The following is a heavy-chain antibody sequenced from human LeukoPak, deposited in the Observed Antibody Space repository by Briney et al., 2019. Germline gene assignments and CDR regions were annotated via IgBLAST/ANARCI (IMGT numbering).Heavy chain of an antibody. CDR3: ARGRREGYYYYYMDV. V-gene: IGHV1-69*05. Sequence: SVKVSCKASGGTFSSYAISWVRQAPGQGPEWMGGIIPIFGTANYAQKFQGRVTITTDESTSTAYMELSSLRSEDTAVYYCARGRREGYYYYYMDVWGKGTTVTVSS. CDR2: IIPIFGTA. J-gene: IGHJ6*03. CDR1: GGTFSSYA.